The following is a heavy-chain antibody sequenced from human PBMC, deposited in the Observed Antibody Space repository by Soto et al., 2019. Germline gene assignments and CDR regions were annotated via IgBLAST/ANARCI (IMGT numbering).Heavy chain of an antibody. Sequence: QVQLVQSGAEVQKPGSSVKVSCKASGGTFSSYAISWVRQAPGQGLEWMGGIIPIFGTANYAQKFQGRVTITADESTSTAYMELSSLRSEDTAVYYCARCLGYCSSTSCYDLTYYYYYGMDVWGQGTTVTVSS. CDR2: IIPIFGTA. CDR3: ARCLGYCSSTSCYDLTYYYYYGMDV. D-gene: IGHD2-2*01. CDR1: GGTFSSYA. J-gene: IGHJ6*02. V-gene: IGHV1-69*01.